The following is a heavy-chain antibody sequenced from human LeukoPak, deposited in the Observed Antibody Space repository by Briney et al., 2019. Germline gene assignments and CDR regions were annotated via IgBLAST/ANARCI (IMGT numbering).Heavy chain of an antibody. CDR2: ISSNGGST. CDR1: GFTFSSYA. V-gene: IGHV3-64D*06. J-gene: IGHJ4*02. Sequence: GGSLRLSCSASGFTFSSYAMHWVRQAPGKGLEDVSAISSNGGSTYYADSVKGRFTISRDNSKNTLYLQMSSLRAEDTAVYYCVEDSYYDSSGPVGHFDYWGQGTLVTVSS. D-gene: IGHD3-22*01. CDR3: VEDSYYDSSGPVGHFDY.